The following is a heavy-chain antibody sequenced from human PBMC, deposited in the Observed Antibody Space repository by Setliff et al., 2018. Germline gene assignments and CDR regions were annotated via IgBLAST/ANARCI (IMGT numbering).Heavy chain of an antibody. J-gene: IGHJ5*02. CDR3: TRFDYSDSGGYYYVWFDP. D-gene: IGHD3-22*01. Sequence: GASVKVSCKVSGSSFTGHNLHWVRQAPGQGLERMGWINPDSGDTHSPQKFQGRVTMTRDTSMSTVYMELTRLTSDDTAVYYCTRFDYSDSGGYYYVWFDPWGQGTLVTVSS. V-gene: IGHV1-2*02. CDR2: INPDSGDT. CDR1: GSSFTGHN.